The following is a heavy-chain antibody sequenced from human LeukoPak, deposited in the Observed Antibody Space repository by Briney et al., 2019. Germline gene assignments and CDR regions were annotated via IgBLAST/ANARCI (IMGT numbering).Heavy chain of an antibody. J-gene: IGHJ4*02. D-gene: IGHD1-1*01. CDR1: GFSLSTNEVG. Sequence: SGPTLVKPTQTLTLTCSFSGFSLSTNEVGVGWIRQPPGKALEWLAVIYWDDVKRDRPSLRSRLTVTKDTSKNQEVLTMTNVDPVDTATYYCAHAYTPSGTWGYFDYWGQGTLVTVSS. CDR3: AHAYTPSGTWGYFDY. V-gene: IGHV2-5*02. CDR2: IYWDDVK.